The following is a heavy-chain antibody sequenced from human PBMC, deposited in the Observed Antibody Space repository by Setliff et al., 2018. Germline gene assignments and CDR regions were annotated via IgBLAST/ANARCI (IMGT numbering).Heavy chain of an antibody. V-gene: IGHV4-31*03. CDR2: IYYSGSTS. D-gene: IGHD6-19*01. CDR1: GGSISSGGYY. J-gene: IGHJ2*01. CDR3: ASSRTIAVKGGVFAV. Sequence: PSETLSLTCTVSGGSISSGGYYWSWIRQHPGKGLEWIGYIYYSGSTSYYNPSLKSRVTISLDSSKNQFSLELHSVTAADTAVYYCASSRTIAVKGGVFAVWGRGTLVTVSS.